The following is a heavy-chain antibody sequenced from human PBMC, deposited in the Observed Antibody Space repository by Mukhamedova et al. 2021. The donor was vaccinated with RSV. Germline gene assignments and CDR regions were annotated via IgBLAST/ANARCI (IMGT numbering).Heavy chain of an antibody. D-gene: IGHD2-2*01. CDR3: AKSTCSSASCYGGYFDY. Sequence: ISDSGGSTNYAHSVKGRFTISRDSSKNTLYLQMNSLRAEDTAIYYCAKSTCSSASCYGGYFDYWGQGTLVTASS. V-gene: IGHV3-23*01. CDR2: ISDSGGST. J-gene: IGHJ4*02.